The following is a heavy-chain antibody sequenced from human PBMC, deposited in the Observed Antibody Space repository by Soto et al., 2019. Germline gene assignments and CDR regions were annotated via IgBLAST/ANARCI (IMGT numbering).Heavy chain of an antibody. CDR2: INPNSGYT. J-gene: IGHJ4*02. CDR3: ARGVDAGVDY. V-gene: IGHV1-8*01. D-gene: IGHD7-27*01. CDR1: GYTFTSYD. Sequence: ASVKVSCKTSGYTFTSYDINWMRQATGQGLEWMGWINPNSGYTRNVQKFQGRVTMTRDTSLGTVYMELSSLTSDDTAVYYCARGVDAGVDYWGQGTLVTVSS.